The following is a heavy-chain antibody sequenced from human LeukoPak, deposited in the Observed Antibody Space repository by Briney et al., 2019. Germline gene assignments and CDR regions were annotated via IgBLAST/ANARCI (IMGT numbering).Heavy chain of an antibody. CDR3: TRQDCSGGSCSYVDY. CDR2: IRSKPHSYTT. D-gene: IGHD2-15*01. CDR1: AFTFSGSD. Sequence: PGGSLRLSCAASAFTFSGSDMHCVRQASGKGLEWVGLIRSKPHSYTTVYAASVQGRFTISRDDSKNTAYLQMNSLKAEDTAVYYCTRQDCSGGSCSYVDYWGQGTLVTVSS. V-gene: IGHV3-73*01. J-gene: IGHJ4*02.